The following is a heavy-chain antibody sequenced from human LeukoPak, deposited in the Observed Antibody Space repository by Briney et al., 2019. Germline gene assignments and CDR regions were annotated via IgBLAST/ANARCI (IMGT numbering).Heavy chain of an antibody. D-gene: IGHD2-8*02. J-gene: IGHJ6*03. CDR2: IRYDGSEK. V-gene: IGHV3-30*02. CDR1: GFTFSGYG. Sequence: GGSLRLSCAVSGFTFSGYGMHWVRQAPGKGLEWVAFIRYDGSEKYYADSVKGRFTISRDNSKNTLDLQMNSLRTEDTAMYYCAKGSFLCTGSTCPQYYYYMDVWGKGATVTVSS. CDR3: AKGSFLCTGSTCPQYYYYMDV.